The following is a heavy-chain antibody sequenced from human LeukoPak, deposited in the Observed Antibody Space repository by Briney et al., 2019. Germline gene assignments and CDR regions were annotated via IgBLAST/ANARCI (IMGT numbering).Heavy chain of an antibody. D-gene: IGHD1-26*01. CDR1: GFTFSSYS. J-gene: IGHJ6*02. CDR2: ISSSSSYI. V-gene: IGHV3-21*01. CDR3: ARDQGVGAPRWLYYYYGMDV. Sequence: SGGSLRLSCAASGFTFSSYSMNWVRQAPGKGLEWVSSISSSSSYIYYADSVKGRFTISRDNAKNSLYLQMNSLRAEDTAVYYCARDQGVGAPRWLYYYYGMDVWGQGTTVTVSS.